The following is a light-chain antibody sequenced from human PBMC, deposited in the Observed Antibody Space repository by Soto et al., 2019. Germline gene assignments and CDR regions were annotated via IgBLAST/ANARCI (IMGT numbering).Light chain of an antibody. CDR2: GVS. CDR1: SSDVGGSNY. Sequence: QSALTQPASVSGSPGQAITISCTGTSSDVGGSNYVSWYQQQPGKTPKLLIDGVSNRPSGVSYRFSGEKSGNKASLTIAGLQAEDEDDYYGSSYTTGNTPVVLCGGTKLTVL. V-gene: IGLV2-14*01. CDR3: SSYTTGNTPVV. J-gene: IGLJ2*01.